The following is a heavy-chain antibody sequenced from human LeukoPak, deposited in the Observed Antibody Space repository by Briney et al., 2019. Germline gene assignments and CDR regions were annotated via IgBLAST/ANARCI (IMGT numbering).Heavy chain of an antibody. J-gene: IGHJ5*02. D-gene: IGHD3-10*01. CDR1: GYTFTSYA. V-gene: IGHV7-4-1*02. CDR2: INTNTGNP. Sequence: ASVKVSCKASGYTFTSYAMNWVRQAPGQGLEWMGWINTNTGNPTYAQGFTGRFVFSLDTSVSTAYLQISSLKAEDTAVYYCARDGYGSGSFSSVDPWGQGTLVTVSS. CDR3: ARDGYGSGSFSSVDP.